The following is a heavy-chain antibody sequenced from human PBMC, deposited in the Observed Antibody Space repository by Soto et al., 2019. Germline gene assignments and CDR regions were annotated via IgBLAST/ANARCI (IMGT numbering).Heavy chain of an antibody. CDR1: GYSFTSYW. D-gene: IGHD3-10*01. V-gene: IGHV5-10-1*01. CDR2: IDPSDSYT. CDR3: ASQNYYGSGSNNYYYYGMDV. J-gene: IGHJ6*02. Sequence: GESLKLSCKGSGYSFTSYWISWVRQMPGKGLEWMGRIDPSDSYTNYSPSFQGHVTISADKSISTAYLQWSSLKASDTAMYYWASQNYYGSGSNNYYYYGMDVWGQGTTVTVSS.